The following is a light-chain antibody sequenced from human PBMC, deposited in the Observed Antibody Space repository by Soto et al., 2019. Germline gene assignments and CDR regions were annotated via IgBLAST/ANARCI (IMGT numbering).Light chain of an antibody. V-gene: IGLV3-21*04. CDR2: YDS. Sequence: SYELTQPPSVSVAPGKKARITCGGNNIGIKSVHWYQQKPGQAPVLVIYYDSDRPSGIPERFSGSNSGNTATLTISRVEAGDEADYYCQVWDSSSDHVVFGGGTQLTVL. CDR1: NIGIKS. CDR3: QVWDSSSDHVV. J-gene: IGLJ2*01.